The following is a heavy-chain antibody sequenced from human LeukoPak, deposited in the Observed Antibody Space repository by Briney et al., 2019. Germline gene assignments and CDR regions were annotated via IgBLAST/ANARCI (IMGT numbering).Heavy chain of an antibody. CDR2: IFYSGST. J-gene: IGHJ4*02. CDR1: GFTFSDYY. D-gene: IGHD1-26*01. Sequence: GSLRLSCAASGFTFSDYYMSWIRQPPGKGLEWIGSIFYSGSTYYNPSLKSRVTISVDTSKNQFSLKLNSVTAADTAVYYCAREQSYYFDSWGQGTLVAVSS. CDR3: AREQSYYFDS. V-gene: IGHV4-38-2*02.